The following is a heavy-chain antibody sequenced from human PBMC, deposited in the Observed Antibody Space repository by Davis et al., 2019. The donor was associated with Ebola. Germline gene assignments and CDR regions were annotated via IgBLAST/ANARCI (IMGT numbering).Heavy chain of an antibody. J-gene: IGHJ4*02. V-gene: IGHV1-18*01. D-gene: IGHD3-3*01. CDR2: ISAYNGNT. CDR3: ARTYYDFWSGYYIDY. CDR1: GYTFTSYG. Sequence: ASVKVSCKASGYTFTSYGISWVRQAPGQGLEWMGWISAYNGNTNYAQKLQGRVTMTTDTSTSTAYMELRSLRSEDTAVYYCARTYYDFWSGYYIDYWGQGTLVTVSS.